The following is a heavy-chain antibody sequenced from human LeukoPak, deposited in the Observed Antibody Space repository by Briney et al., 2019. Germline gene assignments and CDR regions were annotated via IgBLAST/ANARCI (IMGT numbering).Heavy chain of an antibody. J-gene: IGHJ3*02. Sequence: SETLSLTCTVSGGSISSYYWSWIRQPPGKGLEWIGYIYYSGSTYYNPSLKSRVTISVDTSKNQFSLKLSSVTAADTAVYYCARDRMGYGDFAAFDIWGQGTMVTVSS. CDR1: GGSISSYY. V-gene: IGHV4-59*06. D-gene: IGHD4-17*01. CDR2: IYYSGST. CDR3: ARDRMGYGDFAAFDI.